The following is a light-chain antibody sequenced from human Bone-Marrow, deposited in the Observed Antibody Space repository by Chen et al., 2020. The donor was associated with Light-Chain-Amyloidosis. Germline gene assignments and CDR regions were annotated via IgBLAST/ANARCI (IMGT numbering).Light chain of an antibody. CDR1: SSNIGKNY. Sequence: QSVLTQPPSASGTPGQRVLLSCSGSSSNIGKNYLYWYQQLPGAAPKLLIYNNNQRPSGVADRFSGSKSGTSAALAISGLRSEDEADYHCAAWDGSLRGVVFGGGSKLTVL. CDR3: AAWDGSLRGVV. CDR2: NNN. V-gene: IGLV1-47*01. J-gene: IGLJ2*01.